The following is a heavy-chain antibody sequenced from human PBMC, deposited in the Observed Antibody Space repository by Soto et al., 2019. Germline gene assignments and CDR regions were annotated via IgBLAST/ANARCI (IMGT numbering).Heavy chain of an antibody. V-gene: IGHV3-13*01. J-gene: IGHJ4*02. CDR2: IDTVGDT. CDR3: ARETPESTYGDLDY. Sequence: PGGSLRLSCAASGFTFSSYDMHWVRQVTGKGLEWVSAIDTVGDTYYPGSVKGRFTISRENAKNSLYLQMNSLRAEDTAVYYCARETPESTYGDLDYWGQGTLVTVSS. D-gene: IGHD4-17*01. CDR1: GFTFSSYD.